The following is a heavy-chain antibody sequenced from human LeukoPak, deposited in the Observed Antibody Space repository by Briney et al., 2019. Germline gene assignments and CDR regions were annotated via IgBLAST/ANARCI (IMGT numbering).Heavy chain of an antibody. CDR2: INSDGSST. CDR3: SRRRILWFGELLSWFDP. D-gene: IGHD3-10*01. CDR1: GFTFSSYW. Sequence: GGSLRLSCAASGFTFSSYWMHWVRQAPGKGLVWVSRINSDGSSTSYADSVKGRFTISRDNAKNSLYLQMNSLRAEDTAVYYCSRRRILWFGELLSWFDPWGQGTLVTVSS. V-gene: IGHV3-74*01. J-gene: IGHJ5*02.